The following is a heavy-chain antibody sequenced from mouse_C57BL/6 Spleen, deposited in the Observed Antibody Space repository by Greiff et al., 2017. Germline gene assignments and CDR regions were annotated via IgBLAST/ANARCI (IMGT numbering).Heavy chain of an antibody. CDR3: ARRGIYYDYGGYAMDY. CDR2: INPNNGGT. J-gene: IGHJ4*01. D-gene: IGHD2-4*01. CDR1: GYTFTDYY. V-gene: IGHV1-26*01. Sequence: VQLQQSGPELVKPGASVKISCKASGYTFTDYYMNWVKQSHGKSLEWIGDINPNNGGTSYNQKFKGKATLTVDKSSSTAYMELRSLTSEDSAVYYCARRGIYYDYGGYAMDYWGQETSVTVSS.